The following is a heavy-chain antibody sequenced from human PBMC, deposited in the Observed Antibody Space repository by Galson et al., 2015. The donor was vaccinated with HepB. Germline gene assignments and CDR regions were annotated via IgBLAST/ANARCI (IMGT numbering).Heavy chain of an antibody. CDR1: GFSVAMYN. CDR3: AKDHYTSSWYSY. CDR2: IRSRSSDI. Sequence: LRLSCAATGFSVAMYNMNWVRQAPGKGLEWVSSIRSRSSDIYYADSVKGRFTVSRDSAKNSLYLQMNSLRPEDTAVYYCAKDHYTSSWYSYWGRGTRVTVSS. D-gene: IGHD6-13*01. V-gene: IGHV3-21*01. J-gene: IGHJ4*02.